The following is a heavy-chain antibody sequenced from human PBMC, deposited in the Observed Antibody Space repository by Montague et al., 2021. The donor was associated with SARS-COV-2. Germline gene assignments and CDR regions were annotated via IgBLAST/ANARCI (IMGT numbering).Heavy chain of an antibody. J-gene: IGHJ6*02. V-gene: IGHV3-15*01. CDR2: LKSKTDGGTT. Sequence: SLRLSCAASGFTFSNAWMSWVRQAPGKGLEWVGRLKSKTDGGTTDYAAPVKGRFTISRDDSKNTLYLQMNSLKTEDTAVYYCTTGPSPTPSYGMDVWGQGTTGTVS. CDR3: TTGPSPTPSYGMDV. CDR1: GFTFSNAW.